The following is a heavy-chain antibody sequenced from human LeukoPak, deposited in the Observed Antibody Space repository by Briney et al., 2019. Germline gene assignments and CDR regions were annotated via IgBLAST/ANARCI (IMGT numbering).Heavy chain of an antibody. CDR1: GGTFRSYA. CDR2: LIPIFGTA. D-gene: IGHD6-13*01. V-gene: IGHV1-69*05. Sequence: ASVKVSCKASGGTFRSYAIIWVRQAPGQGLEWMGGLIPIFGTAKYAQKFQGRVAITTDESTSTAYMELSSLRSEDTAVYYCARGGTAAGHRDYFDYWGQGTLVTVSS. J-gene: IGHJ4*02. CDR3: ARGGTAAGHRDYFDY.